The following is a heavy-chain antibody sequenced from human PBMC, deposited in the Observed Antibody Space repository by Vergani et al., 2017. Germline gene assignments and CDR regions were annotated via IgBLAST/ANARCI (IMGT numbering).Heavy chain of an antibody. CDR1: FDSIRNLY. CDR3: ASDTRSGERADR. V-gene: IGHV4-59*11. D-gene: IGHD6-19*01. CDR2: IHYSENT. Sequence: QVQLQESGPGLVKSSETLSLTCSVSFDSIRNLYCNWIRQPPGKGLEWIGSIHYSENTNYNPPLKTRVTISVDTSKNQFSLTLTSVIAADTAVYYCASDTRSGERADRWGQGILVTVTS. J-gene: IGHJ5*02.